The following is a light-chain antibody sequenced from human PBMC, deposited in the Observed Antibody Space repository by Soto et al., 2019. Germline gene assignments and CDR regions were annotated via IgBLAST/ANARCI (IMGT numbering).Light chain of an antibody. CDR1: QTISVY. J-gene: IGKJ4*01. Sequence: DIQMTQSPSSLSASVGDTVIITCRASQTISVYLNWYQQIAGKAPQLLIYTASTLQTVVPSRFSGSGSRTEFTLTISSLQPEDFPIFYCAHSFRPRTFGGGTPQHPFGGGTTVQIK. V-gene: IGKV1-39*01. CDR3: AHSFRPRTFGGGTPQHP. CDR2: TAS.